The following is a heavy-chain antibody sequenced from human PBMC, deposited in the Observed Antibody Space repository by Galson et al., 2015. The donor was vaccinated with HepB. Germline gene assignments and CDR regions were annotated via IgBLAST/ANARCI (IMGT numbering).Heavy chain of an antibody. J-gene: IGHJ4*02. CDR2: IYSGGST. Sequence: SLRLSCAASGFTVSSNYMSWVRQAPGKGLEWVSVIYSGGSTYYADSVKGRFTISRDNSKNTLYLQMNSLRAEDTAVYYCARANPHRFSSWYERVYYFDYWGQGTLVTVSS. CDR1: GFTVSSNY. V-gene: IGHV3-53*01. CDR3: ARANPHRFSSWYERVYYFDY. D-gene: IGHD6-13*01.